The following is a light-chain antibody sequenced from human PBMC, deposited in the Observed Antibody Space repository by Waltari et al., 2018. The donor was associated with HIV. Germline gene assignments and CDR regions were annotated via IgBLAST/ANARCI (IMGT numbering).Light chain of an antibody. Sequence: SSELTQDPAVSVALGQTVRITCQGNSLRNYYSTWYLQKPGQAPVLVLYDKNLRPSGIPDRFSGSSSGDTASLTISGARAEDEAAYFCSSRDSSGSHVVFGGGTQLTVL. CDR2: DKN. J-gene: IGLJ2*01. CDR1: SLRNYY. V-gene: IGLV3-19*01. CDR3: SSRDSSGSHVV.